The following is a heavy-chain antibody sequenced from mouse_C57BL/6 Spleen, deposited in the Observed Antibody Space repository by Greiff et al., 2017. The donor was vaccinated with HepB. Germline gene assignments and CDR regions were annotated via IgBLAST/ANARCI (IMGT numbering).Heavy chain of an antibody. CDR2: IHPNSGST. Sequence: QVQLQQPGAELVKPGASVKLSCKASGYTFTSYWMHWVKQRPGQGLEWIGMIHPNSGSTNYNEKFKSKATLTVDKSSSTAYMQLSSLTSEDSAVYYCAREGYGNVYAMDYWGQGTSVTVSS. J-gene: IGHJ4*01. D-gene: IGHD2-1*01. CDR3: AREGYGNVYAMDY. CDR1: GYTFTSYW. V-gene: IGHV1-64*01.